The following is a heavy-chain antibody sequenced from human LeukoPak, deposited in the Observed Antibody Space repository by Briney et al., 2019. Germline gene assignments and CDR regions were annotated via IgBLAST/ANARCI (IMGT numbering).Heavy chain of an antibody. J-gene: IGHJ4*02. D-gene: IGHD3-9*01. V-gene: IGHV3-66*04. Sequence: GGSLRLSCAASGITVSTNYMSWVRQAPGKGLEWVSIIYSGGATFYADSVKGRFAISRENSKNTLWLQMNSLRAEGTAVYYCARLHYDVLTGPFDYWGQGTLVTVSS. CDR2: IYSGGAT. CDR3: ARLHYDVLTGPFDY. CDR1: GITVSTNY.